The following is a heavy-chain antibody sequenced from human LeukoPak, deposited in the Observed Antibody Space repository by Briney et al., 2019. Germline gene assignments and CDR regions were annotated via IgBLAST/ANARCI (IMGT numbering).Heavy chain of an antibody. V-gene: IGHV4-34*01. CDR1: VGSFSGYY. CDR3: ARGPRGGERLYHLPQYKAHQYYYYGMDV. CDR2: INHSGSS. J-gene: IGHJ6*02. Sequence: SETLSLTCADYVGSFSGYYWRWIRQPPGKGLEWIGEINHSGSSIYNPSLKSRVTISVDTSKNQFSLKLSSVTAADTAVYYCARGPRGGERLYHLPQYKAHQYYYYGMDVWGQGTTVTVSS. D-gene: IGHD2-2*02.